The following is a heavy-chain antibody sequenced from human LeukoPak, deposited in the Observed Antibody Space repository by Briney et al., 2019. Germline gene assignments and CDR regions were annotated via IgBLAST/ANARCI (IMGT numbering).Heavy chain of an antibody. CDR3: ATTAYYFYVDV. CDR1: GGSVSSGCYY. D-gene: IGHD1-26*01. J-gene: IGHJ6*03. Sequence: SETLSLTCTVSGGSVSSGCYYWSWIRQHPGKGLEWIGYIYYSGSTYYNPSLKSRLTISLDTSTNQFSLKLGSVTAADTAVYYWATTAYYFYVDVWGKGTTITVSS. V-gene: IGHV4-31*03. CDR2: IYYSGST.